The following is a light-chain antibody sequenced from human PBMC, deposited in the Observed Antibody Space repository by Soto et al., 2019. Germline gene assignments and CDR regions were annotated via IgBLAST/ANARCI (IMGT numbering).Light chain of an antibody. Sequence: EIVLTQSPGTLSLSPGERATLSCRASQSVRSNYLAWYQQKPGQAPRLLIYGASSRATGIPDRFSGSGSGTDFTLTISRLEPEDVAVYYCQHYGSSPTFGQGTKVEIK. J-gene: IGKJ1*01. CDR1: QSVRSNY. CDR2: GAS. CDR3: QHYGSSPT. V-gene: IGKV3-20*01.